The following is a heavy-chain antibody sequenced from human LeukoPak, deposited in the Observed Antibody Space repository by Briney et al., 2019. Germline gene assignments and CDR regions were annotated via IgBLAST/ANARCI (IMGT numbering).Heavy chain of an antibody. D-gene: IGHD1-1*01. CDR3: ARDQDWNDRGGLDY. CDR1: GFTFSSYA. Sequence: PGGSLRLSCAASGFTFSSYAMHWVRQAPGKGLEWVSSISTSSIYIYYTDSLKGRFTISRDNARNSLYLQMNSLRAEDTAVYYCARDQDWNDRGGLDYWGQGTLVTVSS. J-gene: IGHJ4*02. V-gene: IGHV3-21*01. CDR2: ISTSSIYI.